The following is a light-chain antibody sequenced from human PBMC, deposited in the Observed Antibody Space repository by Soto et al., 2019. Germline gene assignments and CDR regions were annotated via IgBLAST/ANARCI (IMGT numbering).Light chain of an antibody. CDR3: QQYTSLPFT. CDR1: QSVSGN. J-gene: IGKJ3*01. Sequence: EIVMTQSPATLSLSPGERATLSCRASQSVSGNLAWYQQKPGQAPRLLISGASTRATGIPARFSGSGSGTEFTLTISSLPSEDFAVYYCQQYTSLPFTFGPGTKVDIK. CDR2: GAS. V-gene: IGKV3-15*01.